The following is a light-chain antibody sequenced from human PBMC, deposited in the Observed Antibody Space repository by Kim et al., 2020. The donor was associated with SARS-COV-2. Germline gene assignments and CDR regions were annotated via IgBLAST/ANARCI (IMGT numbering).Light chain of an antibody. Sequence: DIQMTQSPSTLSASVGDRVTITCRASQSISSWLAWYQQKPGKAPKLLIYKASSLESGVPSRFSSSGSGTEFTLTISSLQPDDFATYYCQQYNSYSRPMYTFGQGTKLEI. V-gene: IGKV1-5*03. CDR2: KAS. J-gene: IGKJ2*01. CDR1: QSISSW. CDR3: QQYNSYSRPMYT.